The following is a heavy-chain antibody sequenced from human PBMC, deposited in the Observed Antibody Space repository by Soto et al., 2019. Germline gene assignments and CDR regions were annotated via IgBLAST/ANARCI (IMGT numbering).Heavy chain of an antibody. CDR2: IRSKAYGGTT. V-gene: IGHV3-49*03. Sequence: HPGGSLRLSCTASGFTFGDYAMSWFRQAPGKGLEWVGFIRSKAYGGTTEYAASVKGRFTISRDDSKSIAYLQMNSLKTEDTAVYYCTRDRVLLWFGESDAFDIWGQGTMVTVSS. CDR1: GFTFGDYA. J-gene: IGHJ3*02. CDR3: TRDRVLLWFGESDAFDI. D-gene: IGHD3-10*01.